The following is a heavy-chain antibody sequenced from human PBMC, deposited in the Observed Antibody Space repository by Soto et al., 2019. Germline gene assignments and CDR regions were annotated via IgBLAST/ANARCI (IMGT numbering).Heavy chain of an antibody. Sequence: QVQLQQWGAGLLKPSETLSLTCAVNGGSFTGYYGAWIRQSPGKGLEWIGEISHSGSTNYNPSLMSRVTISVDTSKNQFSLNLSSVTAADTGMYYCARNGGSTWYYFDSWGQGTVVTVSS. V-gene: IGHV4-34*01. CDR1: GGSFTGYY. CDR2: ISHSGST. J-gene: IGHJ4*02. D-gene: IGHD6-13*01. CDR3: ARNGGSTWYYFDS.